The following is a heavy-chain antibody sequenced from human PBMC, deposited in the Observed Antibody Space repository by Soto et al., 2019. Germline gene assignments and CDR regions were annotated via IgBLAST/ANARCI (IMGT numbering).Heavy chain of an antibody. CDR3: ARQWSATLDPSWFDP. J-gene: IGHJ5*02. D-gene: IGHD1-1*01. CDR1: GGSISSYY. V-gene: IGHV4-59*08. CDR2: IYYSGST. Sequence: SETLSLPCTVSGGSISSYYWSWLRQPPGKGLEWIGYIYYSGSTNYNPSLKSRVTISVDTSKNQFSLKLSSVTAADTAVYYCARQWSATLDPSWFDPWGQGTLVTVS.